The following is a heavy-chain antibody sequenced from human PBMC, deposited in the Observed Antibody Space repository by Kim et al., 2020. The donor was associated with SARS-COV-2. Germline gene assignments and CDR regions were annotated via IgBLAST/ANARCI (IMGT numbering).Heavy chain of an antibody. CDR3: AKAVYDSSGYAYFDY. CDR2: ISWNSGSI. D-gene: IGHD3-22*01. J-gene: IGHJ4*02. Sequence: GGSLRLSCAASGFTFGDYAMHWVRQAPGKGLEWVSGISWNSGSIGYADSVKGRFTISRDNAKNSLYLQMNSLRAEDTALYYCAKAVYDSSGYAYFDYWGQGTLVTVSS. V-gene: IGHV3-9*01. CDR1: GFTFGDYA.